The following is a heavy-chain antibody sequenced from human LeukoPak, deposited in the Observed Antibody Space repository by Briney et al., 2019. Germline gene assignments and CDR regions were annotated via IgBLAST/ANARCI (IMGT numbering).Heavy chain of an antibody. CDR3: ARPAMSNSYDSSGYFV. Sequence: SETLSLTCTVSGGSLSSSHYYWGWIRQPPGKGLEWIGSIYYSVSTYYSPSLKSRVTISVDTSKNQFSLQLTSVTAADTAVYYCARPAMSNSYDSSGYFVWGQGTLVTVSS. J-gene: IGHJ4*02. CDR2: IYYSVST. V-gene: IGHV4-39*01. CDR1: GGSLSSSHYY. D-gene: IGHD3-22*01.